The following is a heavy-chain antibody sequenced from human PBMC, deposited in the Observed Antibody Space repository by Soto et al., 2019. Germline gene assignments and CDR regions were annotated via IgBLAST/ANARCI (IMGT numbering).Heavy chain of an antibody. CDR2: LNPATGKP. Sequence: QVHLVQSGAEVTNPGASVKVSCKTSGYSYTTYSIHWVRQAPGHRLEWMGWLNPATGKPRYSERFQGRLTIAGDTSAITVFMELSSLTSEDTAVYYCAREYSNGRTANYCCDFWGQGTLVTVSS. CDR3: AREYSNGRTANYCCDF. J-gene: IGHJ4*02. V-gene: IGHV1-3*01. CDR1: GYSYTTYS. D-gene: IGHD6-19*01.